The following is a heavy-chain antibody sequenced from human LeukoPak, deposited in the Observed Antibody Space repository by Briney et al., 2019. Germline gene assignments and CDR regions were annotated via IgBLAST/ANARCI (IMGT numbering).Heavy chain of an antibody. CDR3: TTDIVLMVYAIRCGY. D-gene: IGHD2-8*01. CDR2: IKSKTDGGTT. CDR1: GFTFSNAW. J-gene: IGHJ4*02. V-gene: IGHV3-15*01. Sequence: GGSPRLSCAASGFTFSNAWMSWVRQAPGKGLEWVGRIKSKTDGGTTDYAAPVKGRFTISRDDSKNTLYLQMNSLKTEDTAVYYCTTDIVLMVYAIRCGYWGQGTLVTVSS.